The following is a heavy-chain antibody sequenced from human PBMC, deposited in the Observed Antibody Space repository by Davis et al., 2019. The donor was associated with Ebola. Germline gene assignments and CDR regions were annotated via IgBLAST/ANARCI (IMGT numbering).Heavy chain of an antibody. CDR2: IIPILGIA. V-gene: IGHV1-69*04. CDR3: ARAPLLGSGWDYYFDY. CDR1: GGTFSSYA. Sequence: AASVKVSCKASGGTFSSYAISWVRQAPGQGLEWMGRIIPILGIANYAQKFQGSVTLTADKSTSTAYMEVRSLRSDDTAVYYCARAPLLGSGWDYYFDYWGQGTLVTVSS. D-gene: IGHD6-19*01. J-gene: IGHJ4*02.